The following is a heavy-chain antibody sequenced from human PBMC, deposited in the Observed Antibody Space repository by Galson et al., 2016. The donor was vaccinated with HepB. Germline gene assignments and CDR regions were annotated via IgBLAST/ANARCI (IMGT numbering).Heavy chain of an antibody. Sequence: SLRLSCAGSGFTLSTYSMHWLRQAPGKGLEWVSSSSGDRNYVYYEDSVEGRFTISRDNARNSVFLQMNSLSIEDTAVYFCARSALAIGGHKSFDFWVRGHLVTVSS. CDR1: GFTLSTYS. V-gene: IGHV3-21*01. CDR2: SSGDRNYV. D-gene: IGHD2/OR15-2a*01. CDR3: ARSALAIGGHKSFDF. J-gene: IGHJ4*02.